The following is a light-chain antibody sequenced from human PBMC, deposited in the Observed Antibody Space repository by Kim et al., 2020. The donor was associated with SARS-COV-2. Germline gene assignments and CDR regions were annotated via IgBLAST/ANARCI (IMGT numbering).Light chain of an antibody. CDR1: KLGDRY. CDR2: EDT. V-gene: IGLV3-1*01. Sequence: SYELTQPPSVSVSPGQTASITCSGDKLGDRYACWYQKKPGQSPVLVIHEDTKRPSGIPERFSGSNSGNTATLTISGAQGIDEADYYCQAWDSSIVVFGGG. CDR3: QAWDSSIVV. J-gene: IGLJ2*01.